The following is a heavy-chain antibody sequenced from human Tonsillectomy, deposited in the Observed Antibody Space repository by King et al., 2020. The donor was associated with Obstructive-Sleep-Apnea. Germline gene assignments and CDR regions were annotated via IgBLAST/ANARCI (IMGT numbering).Heavy chain of an antibody. CDR3: ARAPYGSGIVDWFDP. Sequence: VQLQESGPGLVKPSETLSLTCTVSGGSISSYYWTWIRQSPGKRLEWIGYIYYTGSTNYSPSFKSRVTISVDTSKNQSSLHLSSLTAADTAVYYCARAPYGSGIVDWFDPWGQGTLVTVSS. CDR1: GGSISSYY. V-gene: IGHV4-59*01. CDR2: IYYTGST. J-gene: IGHJ5*02. D-gene: IGHD3-10*01.